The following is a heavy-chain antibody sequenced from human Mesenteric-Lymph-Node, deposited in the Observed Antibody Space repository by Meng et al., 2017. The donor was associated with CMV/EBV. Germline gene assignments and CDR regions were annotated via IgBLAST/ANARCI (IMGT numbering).Heavy chain of an antibody. CDR1: GGSIGSYY. CDR3: ARVPCTNGVCLIDY. V-gene: IGHV4-59*12. CDR2: ISYSGST. Sequence: GSLRLSCTISGGSIGSYYWNWIRQPPGKGLEWIGYISYSGSTNYNPSLKSRVTISVDTSKNQFSLKLSSVTAADTAVYYCARVPCTNGVCLIDYWGQGTLVTVSS. D-gene: IGHD2-8*01. J-gene: IGHJ4*02.